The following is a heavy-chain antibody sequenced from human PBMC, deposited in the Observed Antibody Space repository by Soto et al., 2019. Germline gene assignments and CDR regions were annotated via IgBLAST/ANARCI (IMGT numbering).Heavy chain of an antibody. CDR3: ARASPEEQQLVPQASDYFDY. D-gene: IGHD6-13*01. CDR2: ISYDGSNK. V-gene: IGHV3-30*04. Sequence: GGSLRLSCAASGFTFSSYAMHWVRQAPGKGLEWVAVISYDGSNKYYADSVKGRFTISRDNSKNTLYLQMNSLRAEDTAVYYCARASPEEQQLVPQASDYFDYWGQGTLVTVSS. CDR1: GFTFSSYA. J-gene: IGHJ4*02.